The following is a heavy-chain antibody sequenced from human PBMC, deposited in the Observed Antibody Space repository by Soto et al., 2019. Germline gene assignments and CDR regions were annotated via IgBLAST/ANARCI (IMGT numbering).Heavy chain of an antibody. CDR3: LIAVAGSFAPDY. CDR2: ISSSSTYI. J-gene: IGHJ4*02. V-gene: IGHV3-21*01. D-gene: IGHD6-19*01. Sequence: LRLSCAASGFTFSTYSMNWVRQAPGKGLEWVSYISSSSTYIYYADSVKGRFTISRDNAKNSLYLQMNSPRAEDTAVYYCLIAVAGSFAPDYWGQGTLVTVSS. CDR1: GFTFSTYS.